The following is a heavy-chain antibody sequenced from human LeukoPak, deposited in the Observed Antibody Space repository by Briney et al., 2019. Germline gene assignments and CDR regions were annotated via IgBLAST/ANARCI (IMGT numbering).Heavy chain of an antibody. Sequence: PGGSLRLSCAASGFSFSNYGMNWVRQAPGKGLEWVSGITGNGGTTYYADSVKGRFTISRDNSKNTLYLQMNSLRAEDTAVYYCARDPLAPGTAAGTHWGQGTLVTVSS. CDR2: ITGNGGTT. J-gene: IGHJ4*02. CDR1: GFSFSNYG. V-gene: IGHV3-23*01. D-gene: IGHD6-13*01. CDR3: ARDPLAPGTAAGTH.